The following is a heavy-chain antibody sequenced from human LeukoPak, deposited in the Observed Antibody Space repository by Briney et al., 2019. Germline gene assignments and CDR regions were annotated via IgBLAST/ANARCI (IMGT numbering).Heavy chain of an antibody. Sequence: PGGSLRLSCAASGFTFSSYWMNWVRQAPGKGLEWVASINQDGSEKYYLDSVKGRFTITRDNAKNSLFLQMNGLRAEDTAVYYCARDQGIAVAGPDYWGQGTLVTVSS. D-gene: IGHD6-19*01. J-gene: IGHJ4*02. CDR2: INQDGSEK. CDR3: ARDQGIAVAGPDY. V-gene: IGHV3-7*01. CDR1: GFTFSSYW.